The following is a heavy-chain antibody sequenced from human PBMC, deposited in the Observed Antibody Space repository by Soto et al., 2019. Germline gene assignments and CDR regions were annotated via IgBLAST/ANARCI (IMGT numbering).Heavy chain of an antibody. D-gene: IGHD5-18*01. V-gene: IGHV3-23*01. CDR2: ISGSGDRT. CDR1: GFTFSSYA. CDR3: AKEATGYSYGQE. J-gene: IGHJ4*02. Sequence: SLRLSCAASGFTFSSYAMSWVRQTPEKGLEWVSAISGSGDRTYHSDSVKGRFSISRDNSKNTLYLEMNSLRAEDTAVYYCAKEATGYSYGQEWGQGSLVTVSS.